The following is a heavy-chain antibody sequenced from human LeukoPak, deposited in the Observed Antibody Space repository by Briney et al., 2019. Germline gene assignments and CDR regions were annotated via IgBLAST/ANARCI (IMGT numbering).Heavy chain of an antibody. D-gene: IGHD7-27*01. CDR1: NDSVSSHY. J-gene: IGHJ6*02. V-gene: IGHV4-59*02. Sequence: SETLSLTSTVSNDSVSSHYWSWIRQPPGKGLEWIGYIYYSGSTNYNPSLKSRVTISVDTSKNQFSLKLSSVTAADTAVYYCARDSGGMDVWGLGTTVTVSS. CDR2: IYYSGST. CDR3: ARDSGGMDV.